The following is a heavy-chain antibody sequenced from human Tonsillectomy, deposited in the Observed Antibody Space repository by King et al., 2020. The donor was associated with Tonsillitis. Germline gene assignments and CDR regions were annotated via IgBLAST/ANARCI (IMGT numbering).Heavy chain of an antibody. CDR2: YSGCGGST. CDR3: AKVRSYGWGDAFDI. J-gene: IGHJ3*02. V-gene: IGHV3-23*04. CDR1: GFPFSIYA. D-gene: IGHD5-18*01. Sequence: VQLVESWGGFVQPGGSLRLSCAASGFPFSIYAMRWGRQGPGKGLYWVLTYSGCGGSTVYSDSVKGRFTISRDNSKNTLYLQMKSLRAEDTAVYYCAKVRSYGWGDAFDIWGQGTMVTVSS.